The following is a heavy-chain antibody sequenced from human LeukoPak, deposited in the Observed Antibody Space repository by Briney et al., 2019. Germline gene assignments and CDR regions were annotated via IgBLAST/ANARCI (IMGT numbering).Heavy chain of an antibody. Sequence: GGSLRLSCAASGFTFSSYGMHWVRQAPGKGLEWVAVISYDGSNKYYADSVKGRFTISRDNSKNTLYLQMNSLRAEDTAVYYCATPLTGLNYWGQGTLVTVSS. CDR1: GFTFSSYG. V-gene: IGHV3-30*03. CDR3: ATPLTGLNY. J-gene: IGHJ4*02. CDR2: ISYDGSNK. D-gene: IGHD1-14*01.